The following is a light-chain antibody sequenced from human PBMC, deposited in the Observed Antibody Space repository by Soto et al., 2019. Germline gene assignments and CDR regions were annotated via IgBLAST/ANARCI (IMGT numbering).Light chain of an antibody. Sequence: QSALTQPASVSGSPGQSITISCTGTSSDIGSYNLVSWYQHYPGKAPKLMIYEGSKRPSGVSNRFSGSKSGNTASRTISGLQAEDEAYYYCCSYACSSTFFGGGTKLTVL. CDR3: CSYACSSTF. CDR2: EGS. V-gene: IGLV2-23*03. CDR1: SSDIGSYNL. J-gene: IGLJ2*01.